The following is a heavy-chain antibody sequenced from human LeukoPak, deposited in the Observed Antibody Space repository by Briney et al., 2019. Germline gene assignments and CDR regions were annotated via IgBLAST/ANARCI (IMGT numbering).Heavy chain of an antibody. Sequence: PGGSLRLSCAASGFTFNNYAMTWVRQAPGKGLEWVSTISGNGDSTYYADSVKGRFTISRDNSKNTLYLQMNSLRAEDTAVYYCAKDLMVGASPEVFDYWGQGTLVTVSS. CDR3: AKDLMVGASPEVFDY. D-gene: IGHD1-26*01. CDR2: ISGNGDST. V-gene: IGHV3-23*01. CDR1: GFTFNNYA. J-gene: IGHJ4*02.